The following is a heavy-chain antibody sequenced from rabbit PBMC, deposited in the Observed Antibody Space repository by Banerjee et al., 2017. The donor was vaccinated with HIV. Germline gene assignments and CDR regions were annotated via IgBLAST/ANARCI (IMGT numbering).Heavy chain of an antibody. J-gene: IGHJ3*01. CDR3: ARDHAGNDAYYWGL. Sequence: QEQLVESGGGLVQPGASLTLTCTASGFSFSSSYDMCWVRQAPGKGLEWIGCIYTGDGNTYYANWARGRFTISKTSSTTVTLQMTSLTAADTATYFCARDHAGNDAYYWGLWGQGTLVTVS. CDR1: GFSFSSSYD. D-gene: IGHD4-2*01. V-gene: IGHV1S45*01. CDR2: IYTGDGNT.